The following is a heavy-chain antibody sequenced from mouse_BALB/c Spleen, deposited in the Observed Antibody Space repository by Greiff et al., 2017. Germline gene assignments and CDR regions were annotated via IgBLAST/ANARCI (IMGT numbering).Heavy chain of an antibody. J-gene: IGHJ3*01. CDR1: GFTFSDYY. CDR3: ARGGGYYAY. V-gene: IGHV5-4*02. D-gene: IGHD2-3*01. Sequence: EVKLMESGGGLVKPGGSLKLSCAASGFTFSDYYMYWVRQTPEKRLEWVATISDGGSYTYYPDSVKGRFTISRDNAKNNLYLQMSSLKSEDTAMYYCARGGGYYAYWGQGTLVTVSA. CDR2: ISDGGSYT.